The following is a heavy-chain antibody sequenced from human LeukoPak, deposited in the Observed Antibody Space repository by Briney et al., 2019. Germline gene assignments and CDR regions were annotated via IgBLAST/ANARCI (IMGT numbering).Heavy chain of an antibody. D-gene: IGHD5-12*01. CDR1: GFTVSSNY. Sequence: GGSLRLSCAASGFTVSSNYMSWVRQAPGKGLEWVSVIYSGGSTYYADSVKGRFTISRDNSKNTLYLQMNSLRAEDTAVYYCARAGGYSGYDSSSYYYYYMDVWGKGTTVTISS. CDR2: IYSGGST. J-gene: IGHJ6*03. CDR3: ARAGGYSGYDSSSYYYYYMDV. V-gene: IGHV3-66*01.